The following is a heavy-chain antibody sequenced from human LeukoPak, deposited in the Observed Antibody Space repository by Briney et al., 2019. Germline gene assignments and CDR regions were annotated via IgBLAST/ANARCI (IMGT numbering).Heavy chain of an antibody. V-gene: IGHV4-34*01. CDR1: GGSFSGYY. J-gene: IGHJ4*02. D-gene: IGHD6-19*01. CDR2: INHSGST. Sequence: SETLSLTCAVYGGSFSGYYWSWIRQPPGKGLDWIGEINHSGSTNYNPSLKSRVTISVDTSKNQFSLKVSSVTVADTAVYYCAGRGAPVAGASSFDFWGQGTLVTVSS. CDR3: AGRGAPVAGASSFDF.